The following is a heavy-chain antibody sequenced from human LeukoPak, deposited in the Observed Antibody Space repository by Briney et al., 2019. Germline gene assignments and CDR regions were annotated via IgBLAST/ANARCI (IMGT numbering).Heavy chain of an antibody. J-gene: IGHJ4*02. CDR3: ARGKVVTMVRGVIITYFDY. Sequence: ASVKVSCKASGYTFTGYYMHWVRQAPGQGPDWMGWINPNSGGTNYAQKFQGRVTMTRDTSTSTVYMELSSLRSEDTAVYYCARGKVVTMVRGVIITYFDYWGQGTLVTVSS. D-gene: IGHD3-10*01. CDR2: INPNSGGT. CDR1: GYTFTGYY. V-gene: IGHV1-2*02.